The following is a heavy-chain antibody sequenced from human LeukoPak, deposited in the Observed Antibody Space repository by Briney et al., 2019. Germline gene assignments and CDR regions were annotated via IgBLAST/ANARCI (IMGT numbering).Heavy chain of an antibody. CDR1: VCTFSSYA. Sequence: ASVKVSCKRSVCTFSSYAISWVRQAPGQGLDWMGRIIPILGIANYAQKFQGRVTITADKSTSTAYMELSSLRSEDTAVYYCASRTRDGYNLPYYYYGMDVWGQGTTVTVSS. D-gene: IGHD5-12*01. V-gene: IGHV1-69*04. J-gene: IGHJ6*02. CDR3: ASRTRDGYNLPYYYYGMDV. CDR2: IIPILGIA.